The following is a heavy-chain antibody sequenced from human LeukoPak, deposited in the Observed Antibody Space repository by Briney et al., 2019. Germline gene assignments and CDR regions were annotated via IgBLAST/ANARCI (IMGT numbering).Heavy chain of an antibody. D-gene: IGHD3-10*01. CDR1: GYSISSDYY. V-gene: IGHV4-38-2*02. J-gene: IGHJ4*02. CDR3: ARGGWFGESPFDY. Sequence: SETLSLTCTVSGYSISSDYYWSWIRQPAGKGLEWIGRISSSGSTNYNPSLKSRVTISVDTSKNQFSLKLSSVTAADTAVYYCARGGWFGESPFDYWGQGTLVTVSS. CDR2: ISSSGST.